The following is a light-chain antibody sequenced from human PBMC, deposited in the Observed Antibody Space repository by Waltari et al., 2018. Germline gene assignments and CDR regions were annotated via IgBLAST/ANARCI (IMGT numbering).Light chain of an antibody. J-gene: IGLJ2*01. V-gene: IGLV2-23*02. CDR1: SSDVGSYRL. CDR2: EVT. Sequence: QSALTQPASVSGSPGQSITISCTGTSSDVGSYRLVSWYQQHPGKAPKLMTYEVTKRPSGVSNRFSGSKSGNTASLTISGLQAEDEADYYCCSYAGSSTVVFGGGTKLTVL. CDR3: CSYAGSSTVV.